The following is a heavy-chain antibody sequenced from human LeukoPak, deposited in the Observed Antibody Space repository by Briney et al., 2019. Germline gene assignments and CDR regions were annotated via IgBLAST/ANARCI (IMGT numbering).Heavy chain of an antibody. J-gene: IGHJ6*03. D-gene: IGHD6-6*01. V-gene: IGHV3-7*01. CDR2: IKQDGSEK. CDR3: AREVAAPYYYYYYMDV. CDR1: GFTFSSYW. Sequence: GGSLRLSCAASGFTFSSYWMSWVRQAPGKGLEWVANIKQDGSEKYYVDSVKGRFTISRDNAKNSLYLQMNSLRAEDTAVYYRAREVAAPYYYYYYMDVWGKGTTVTVSS.